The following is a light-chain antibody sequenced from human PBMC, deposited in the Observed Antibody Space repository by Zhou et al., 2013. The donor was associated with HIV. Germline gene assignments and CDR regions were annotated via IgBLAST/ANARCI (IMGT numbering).Light chain of an antibody. CDR2: KAS. J-gene: IGKJ1*01. V-gene: IGKV1-5*03. Sequence: DIQMTQSPSTLSASVGDRVTITCRASQSIRSWLAWYQQKPGKAPNLLIYKASSLASGVPSRFSGSGSGTEFTLTISSLQPDDFATYYCQQYNSYSRTFGQGTKVEIK. CDR1: QSIRSW. CDR3: QQYNSYSRT.